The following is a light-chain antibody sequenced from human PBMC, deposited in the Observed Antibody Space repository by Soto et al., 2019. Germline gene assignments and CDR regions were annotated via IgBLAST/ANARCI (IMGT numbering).Light chain of an antibody. CDR3: QQYGLT. CDR2: DAS. Sequence: DIQMTQSPSSLSASVGDRVTITCQASQDISNYLNWYQQKPGKAPKLLIYDASNLETGVPSRFSGSGSGTDVTFTISSLQPEDIATYYCQQYGLTFGPGTKVDIK. CDR1: QDISNY. V-gene: IGKV1-33*01. J-gene: IGKJ3*01.